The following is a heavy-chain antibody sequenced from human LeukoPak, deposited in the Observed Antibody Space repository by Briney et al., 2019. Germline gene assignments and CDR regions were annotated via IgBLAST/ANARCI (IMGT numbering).Heavy chain of an antibody. CDR2: ISGSGENT. CDR3: AKDRRSSSPRTFDY. D-gene: IGHD6-6*01. CDR1: GFTFSIYA. V-gene: IGHV3-23*01. Sequence: PGGSLRLSCAASGFTFSIYAMSWVRQAPGKGLEWVSTISGSGENTYYADSVKGRFTISRDNSQNTLYLQMNSLRAEDTAAYYCAKDRRSSSPRTFDYWGQGTLVTVSS. J-gene: IGHJ4*02.